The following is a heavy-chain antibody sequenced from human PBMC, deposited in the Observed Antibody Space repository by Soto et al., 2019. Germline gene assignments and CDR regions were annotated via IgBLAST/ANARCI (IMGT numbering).Heavy chain of an antibody. CDR2: ISYDGSNK. Sequence: QVQLVESGGGVVQPGRSLRLSCAASGFTFSSYGMHWVRQAPGKGLEWVAVISYDGSNKYYADSVKGRFTISRDNSKNTLYLQMNSLRAEDTAVYYCAKEGYYDSSGYYSYYYYGMDVWGRGTTVTVSS. J-gene: IGHJ6*02. CDR1: GFTFSSYG. V-gene: IGHV3-30*18. CDR3: AKEGYYDSSGYYSYYYYGMDV. D-gene: IGHD3-22*01.